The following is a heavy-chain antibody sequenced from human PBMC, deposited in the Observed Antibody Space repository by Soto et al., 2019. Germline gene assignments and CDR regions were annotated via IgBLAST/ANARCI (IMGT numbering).Heavy chain of an antibody. J-gene: IGHJ4*02. CDR3: ARDNPSIAVAGVQTGWEYYFDY. CDR1: GYTFTSYG. V-gene: IGHV1-18*04. CDR2: ISACNGNT. Sequence: ASVKFSFKASGYTFTSYGISWVRQAPGQGLEWMGWISACNGNTNYAQKLQGRVTMTTDTSTSTAYMELRSLRSDDTAVYYCARDNPSIAVAGVQTGWEYYFDYWGQGTLVTVSS. D-gene: IGHD6-19*01.